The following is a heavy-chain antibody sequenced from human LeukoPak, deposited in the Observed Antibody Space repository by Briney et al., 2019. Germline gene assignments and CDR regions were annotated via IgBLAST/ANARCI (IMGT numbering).Heavy chain of an antibody. CDR1: GGTFSSYA. V-gene: IGHV1-69*04. D-gene: IGHD6-13*01. CDR2: IIPILGIA. Sequence: SVKFSCNASGGTFSSYAISWVRQAPGQGLEWMGRIIPILGIANYAQKFQGRVTITADKSTSTAYMELSSLRSEDTAVYYCASGGSSSWGSWGQGTLVTVSS. CDR3: ASGGSSSWGS. J-gene: IGHJ5*02.